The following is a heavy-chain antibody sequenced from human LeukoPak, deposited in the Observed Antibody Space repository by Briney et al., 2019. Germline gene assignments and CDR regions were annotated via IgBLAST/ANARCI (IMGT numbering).Heavy chain of an antibody. CDR1: GGSISSGGYS. Sequence: SETLSLTCAVSGGSISSGGYSWSWIRQPPGKGLEWIGYIYHSGSTYYNPSLKSRVTISVDRSKNQFSLKLSSVTAADTAVYYCARENQHVDIVATPYFDYWGQGTLVTVSS. CDR2: IYHSGST. J-gene: IGHJ4*02. CDR3: ARENQHVDIVATPYFDY. D-gene: IGHD5-12*01. V-gene: IGHV4-30-2*01.